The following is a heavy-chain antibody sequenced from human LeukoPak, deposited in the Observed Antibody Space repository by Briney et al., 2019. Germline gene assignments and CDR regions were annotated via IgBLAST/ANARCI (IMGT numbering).Heavy chain of an antibody. J-gene: IGHJ3*02. CDR1: GGSISSSSYY. CDR2: IYYTGST. D-gene: IGHD1-26*01. Sequence: SETLSLTCTVSGGSISSSSYYWGWIRQPPGKGLEWIASIYYTGSTYYNPSLKSRVTISVDTSKNQFSLKLSSVTAADTAVYYCAREWVASDAFDIWGQGTMVTVSS. CDR3: AREWVASDAFDI. V-gene: IGHV4-39*07.